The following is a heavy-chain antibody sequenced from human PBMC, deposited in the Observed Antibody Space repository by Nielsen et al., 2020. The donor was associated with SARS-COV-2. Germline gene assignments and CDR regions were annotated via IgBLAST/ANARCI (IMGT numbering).Heavy chain of an antibody. V-gene: IGHV3-9*01. D-gene: IGHD6-13*01. CDR1: GFTFDDYA. J-gene: IGHJ4*02. CDR2: ISWNSGSI. CDR3: AKLAAAGTLVGY. Sequence: GGSLRLSCAASGFTFDDYAMHWVRQAPGKGLEWVSGISWNSGSIGYADSVKGRFTISRDNAKNSLYLQMNSLRAEDTALYYCAKLAAAGTLVGYWGQGTLVTVSS.